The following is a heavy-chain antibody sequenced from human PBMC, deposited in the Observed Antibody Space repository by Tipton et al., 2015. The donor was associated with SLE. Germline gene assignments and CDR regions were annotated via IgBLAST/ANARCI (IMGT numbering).Heavy chain of an antibody. V-gene: IGHV4-31*03. CDR1: GGSISSGGYY. Sequence: TLSLTCTVSGGSISSGGYYWSWIRQHPGKGLEWIGYIYYSGGTYYNPSLRSRVTISVDTSKNQFSLKLSSVTAADTAVYYCAREIYYYYYMDVWGKGTTVTVS. CDR3: AREIYYYYYMDV. J-gene: IGHJ6*03. CDR2: IYYSGGT.